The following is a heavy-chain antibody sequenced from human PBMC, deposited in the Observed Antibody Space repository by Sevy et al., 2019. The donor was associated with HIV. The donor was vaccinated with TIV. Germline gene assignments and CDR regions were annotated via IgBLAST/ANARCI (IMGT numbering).Heavy chain of an antibody. J-gene: IGHJ5*02. V-gene: IGHV4-34*01. CDR3: ARSPPVVVVPGAPSWFDP. D-gene: IGHD2-2*01. CDR1: DGSFSGYY. Sequence: SGTRSLTCAVHDGSFSGYYWNWIRQLPGKGLGWIGEIKESGITYYNPSLKSRVTISVDTSRKQFSLKLNSVTDVDWSVYFCARSPPVVVVPGAPSWFDPWGQGTLVTVSS. CDR2: IKESGIT.